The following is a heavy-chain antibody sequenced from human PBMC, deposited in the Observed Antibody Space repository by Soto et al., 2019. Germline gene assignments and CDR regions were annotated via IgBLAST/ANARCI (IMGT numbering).Heavy chain of an antibody. CDR3: EREHYGSGSMDV. V-gene: IGHV4-59*01. Sequence: PSETLSLTCTVSGGSISSYYWSWIRQPPGKGLEWIGYIYYSGSTNYNPSLKSRVTISVDTSKNQFSLKLSSVTAADTAVYYCEREHYGSGSMDVWGQGTTVTVSS. CDR1: GGSISSYY. D-gene: IGHD3-10*01. J-gene: IGHJ6*02. CDR2: IYYSGST.